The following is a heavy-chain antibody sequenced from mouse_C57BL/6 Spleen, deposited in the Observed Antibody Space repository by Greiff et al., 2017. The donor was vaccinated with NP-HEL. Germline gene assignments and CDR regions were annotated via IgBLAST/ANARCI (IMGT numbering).Heavy chain of an antibody. J-gene: IGHJ4*01. Sequence: QVQLKESGPGLVQPSQSLSITCTVSGFSLTSYGVHWVRQSPGKGLEWLGVIWRGGSTDYNAAFMSRLSITKDNSKSQVFFKMNSLQADDTAIYYCAINGYYGSSYAMDYWGQGTAVTVSS. CDR2: IWRGGST. CDR1: GFSLTSYG. D-gene: IGHD1-1*01. CDR3: AINGYYGSSYAMDY. V-gene: IGHV2-5*01.